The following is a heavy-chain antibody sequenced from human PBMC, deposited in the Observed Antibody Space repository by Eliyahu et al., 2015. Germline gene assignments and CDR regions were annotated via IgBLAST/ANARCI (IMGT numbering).Heavy chain of an antibody. J-gene: IGHJ5*02. Sequence: QVQLQEWGTQLLRPSEXLSLTCAXXGGSFSGYYWSWXRQSPGEGLXWVGQXDYSGVTKYNPSLKSRVAMSIDTSKNQFSLNVTSVTAADTAVYYCAGWSGCSRAYCFDNWFDPWGQGTLVTVSS. CDR1: GGSFSGYY. D-gene: IGHD3-3*01. CDR2: XDYSGVT. V-gene: IGHV4-34*01. CDR3: AGWSGCSRAYCFDNWFDP.